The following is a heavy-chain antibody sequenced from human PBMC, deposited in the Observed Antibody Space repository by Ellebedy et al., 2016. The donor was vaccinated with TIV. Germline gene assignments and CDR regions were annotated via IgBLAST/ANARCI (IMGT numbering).Heavy chain of an antibody. CDR3: ARDRIGDNWYTTFDY. V-gene: IGHV3-48*03. CDR2: ISENSGTTT. D-gene: IGHD1-1*01. Sequence: GGSLTLSXAASGFSFSSYGFNWVRQAPGQGLEFLAHISENSGTTTHYAESVRGRFTISRDNAKTALYLQMYSLTAEDTALYYCARDRIGDNWYTTFDYWGQGTLVTVSS. CDR1: GFSFSSYG. J-gene: IGHJ4*02.